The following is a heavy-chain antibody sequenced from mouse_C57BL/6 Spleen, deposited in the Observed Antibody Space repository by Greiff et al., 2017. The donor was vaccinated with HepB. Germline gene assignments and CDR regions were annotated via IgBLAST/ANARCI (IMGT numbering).Heavy chain of an antibody. V-gene: IGHV1-4*01. CDR1: GYTFTSYT. CDR2: INPSSGYT. CDR3: ARNRDYGSREGYFDV. Sequence: VKLQESGAELARPGASVKMSCKASGYTFTSYTMHWVKQRPGQGLEWIGYINPSSGYTKYNQKFKDKATLTADKSSSTAYMQLSSLTSEDSAVYYCARNRDYGSREGYFDVWGTGTTVTVSS. D-gene: IGHD1-1*01. J-gene: IGHJ1*03.